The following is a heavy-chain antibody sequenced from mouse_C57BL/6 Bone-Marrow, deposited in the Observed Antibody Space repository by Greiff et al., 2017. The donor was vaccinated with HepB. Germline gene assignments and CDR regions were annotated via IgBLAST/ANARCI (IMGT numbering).Heavy chain of an antibody. CDR2: IDPSDSET. V-gene: IGHV1-52*01. Sequence: QVQLQQPGAELVRPGSSVKLSCKASGYTFTSYWMHWVKQRPIQGLEWIGNIDPSDSETHYNQKFKDKATLTVDKSSSTAYMQLSSLTSEDSAVYYCARGGDGYYVAWFAYWGQGTLVTVSA. CDR3: ARGGDGYYVAWFAY. D-gene: IGHD2-3*01. J-gene: IGHJ3*01. CDR1: GYTFTSYW.